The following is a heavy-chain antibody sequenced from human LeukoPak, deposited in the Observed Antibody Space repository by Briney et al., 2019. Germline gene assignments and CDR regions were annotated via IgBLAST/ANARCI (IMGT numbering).Heavy chain of an antibody. D-gene: IGHD6-13*01. J-gene: IGHJ4*02. Sequence: SETLSLTCTVSGGSISSSSYYWGWIRQPPGKGLEWIGSIYYSGSTYYNPSLKSRVTISVDTSKNQFSLKLSSVTAADTAVYYCARASSWYSPCFDYWGQGTLVTVSS. V-gene: IGHV4-39*07. CDR1: GGSISSSSYY. CDR3: ARASSWYSPCFDY. CDR2: IYYSGST.